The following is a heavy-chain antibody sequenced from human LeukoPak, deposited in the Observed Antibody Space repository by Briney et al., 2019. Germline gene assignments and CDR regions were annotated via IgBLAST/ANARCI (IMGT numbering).Heavy chain of an antibody. CDR3: ARDKEGDSSWYPFDY. V-gene: IGHV3-21*01. CDR2: IRSSNDYI. D-gene: IGHD6-13*01. J-gene: IGHJ4*02. CDR1: GFTFSIYS. Sequence: GRCLRLSSAASGFTFSIYSMSWVRQPPGEGLEWVSSIRSSNDYIYYADSVKGRFTISRNNAKNSLYMHMNSRRAEDTAVYYCARDKEGDSSWYPFDYWGEGTLVTVSS.